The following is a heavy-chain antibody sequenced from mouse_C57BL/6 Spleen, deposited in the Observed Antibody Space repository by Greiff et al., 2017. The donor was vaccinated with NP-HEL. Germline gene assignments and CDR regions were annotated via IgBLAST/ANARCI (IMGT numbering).Heavy chain of an antibody. J-gene: IGHJ2*01. V-gene: IGHV1-54*01. CDR3: ARSNPRQPFDY. CDR2: INPGSGGT. D-gene: IGHD3-2*01. Sequence: QVQLKQSGAELVRPGTSVKVSCKASGYAFTNYLIEWVKQRPGQGLEWIGVINPGSGGTNYNEKFKGKATLTADKSSSTAYMQLSSLTSEDSAVYFCARSNPRQPFDYWGQGTTLTVSS. CDR1: GYAFTNYL.